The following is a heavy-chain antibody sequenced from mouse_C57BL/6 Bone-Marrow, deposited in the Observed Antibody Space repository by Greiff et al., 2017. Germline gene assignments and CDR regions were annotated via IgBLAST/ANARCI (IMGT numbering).Heavy chain of an antibody. CDR3: ARRIYYDYDWFAY. J-gene: IGHJ3*01. CDR1: GYTFTSYW. D-gene: IGHD2-4*01. CDR2: IDPSDSYT. V-gene: IGHV1-50*01. Sequence: QVQLQQPGAELVKPGASVKLSCKASGYTFTSYWMQWVKQRPGQGLEWIGEIDPSDSYTNYNQKFKGKATLPVDTSSSTAYMQLSSLTSEESAVDYCARRIYYDYDWFAYWGQGTLVTVSA.